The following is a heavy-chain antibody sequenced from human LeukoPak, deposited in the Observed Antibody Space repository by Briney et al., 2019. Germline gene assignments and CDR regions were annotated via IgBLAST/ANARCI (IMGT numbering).Heavy chain of an antibody. CDR3: AKDMSYYDSSGYYGFDY. CDR1: GFTFSSYG. Sequence: GGSLRLSCAASGFTFSSYGIHWVRQAPGKGLEWVAFIRYDGSNKYHADSVKGRFTISRDNAKNSLYLQMNSLRAEDAALYYCAKDMSYYDSSGYYGFDYWGQGTLVTVSS. CDR2: IRYDGSNK. V-gene: IGHV3-30*02. D-gene: IGHD3-22*01. J-gene: IGHJ4*02.